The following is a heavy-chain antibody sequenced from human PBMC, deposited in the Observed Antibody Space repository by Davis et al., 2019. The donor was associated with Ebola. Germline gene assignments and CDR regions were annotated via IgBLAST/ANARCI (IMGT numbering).Heavy chain of an antibody. CDR1: GFTFSSNW. V-gene: IGHV3-74*01. CDR3: ARVPAAAGRGDNWLDP. CDR2: TNSDGSIT. J-gene: IGHJ5*02. Sequence: GGSLRLSCAASGFTFSSNWMHWVRHAPGKGLVWVSRTNSDGSITSYADSVKGRFTVSRDNAKNSLYLQMNSLRAEDTAVYYCARVPAAAGRGDNWLDPWGQGTLVTVSS. D-gene: IGHD6-13*01.